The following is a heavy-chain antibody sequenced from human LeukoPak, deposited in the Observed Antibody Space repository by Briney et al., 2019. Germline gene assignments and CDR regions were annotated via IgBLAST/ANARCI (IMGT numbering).Heavy chain of an antibody. V-gene: IGHV1-8*01. D-gene: IGHD6-6*01. CDR3: ASPVQQLGGPGGFDP. CDR1: GYTFTSYD. Sequence: ASVKVSCKASGYTFTSYDINWVRQATGQGLGWMGWMNPNSGNTGYAQKFQGRVTMTRNTSISTAYMELSSLRSEDTAVYYCASPVQQLGGPGGFDPWGQGTLVTVSS. J-gene: IGHJ5*02. CDR2: MNPNSGNT.